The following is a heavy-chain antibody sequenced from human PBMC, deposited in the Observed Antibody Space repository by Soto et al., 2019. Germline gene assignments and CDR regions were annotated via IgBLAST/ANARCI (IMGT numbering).Heavy chain of an antibody. V-gene: IGHV1-2*04. CDR2: INPNSGGT. Sequence: ASAKVSCXASGYTFTGYYMHXVRXAXXQGLEWMGWINPNSGGTNYAQKFQGWVTMTRDTSISTAYMELSRLRSDDTAVYYCARGFPLDYSSGWTGKDYWGQGTLVTVSS. D-gene: IGHD6-19*01. J-gene: IGHJ4*02. CDR1: GYTFTGYY. CDR3: ARGFPLDYSSGWTGKDY.